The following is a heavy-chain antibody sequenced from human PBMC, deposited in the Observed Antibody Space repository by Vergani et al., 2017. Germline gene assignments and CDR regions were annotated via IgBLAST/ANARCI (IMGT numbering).Heavy chain of an antibody. CDR3: ARETVVTSWDGYRFHYMDV. CDR1: GAAFNSYQ. V-gene: IGHV4-34*01. Sequence: QVQLHQWGAGLLKTSETLSLTCAVSGAAFNSYQWTWIRQSPWRGLEWIGEIDDKGKSICNPTLKSRVTVSVDTSKTQISLRLTSVTAEDTAVYYCARETVVTSWDGYRFHYMDVWGKGTTVTVSS. CDR2: IDDKGKS. J-gene: IGHJ6*03. D-gene: IGHD3-16*02.